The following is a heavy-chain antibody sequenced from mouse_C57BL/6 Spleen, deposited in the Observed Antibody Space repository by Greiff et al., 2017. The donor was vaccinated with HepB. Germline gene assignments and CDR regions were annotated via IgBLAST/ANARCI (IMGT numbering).Heavy chain of an antibody. D-gene: IGHD2-3*01. V-gene: IGHV1-52*01. J-gene: IGHJ3*01. CDR3: ARGDGYYPFAY. Sequence: QVQLQQPGAELVRPGSSVKLSCKASGYTFTSYWMHWVKQRPIQGLEWIGNIDPSDSETHYNQKFKDKATLTVDKSSSTAYMPLSSLTSEDSAVYYCARGDGYYPFAYWGQGTLVTVSA. CDR1: GYTFTSYW. CDR2: IDPSDSET.